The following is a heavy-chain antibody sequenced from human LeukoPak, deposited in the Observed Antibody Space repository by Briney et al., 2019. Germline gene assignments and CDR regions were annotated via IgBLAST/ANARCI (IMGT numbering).Heavy chain of an antibody. Sequence: GGSLRLSCAASGFSFSDYYMSWLRQAPGKGLEWISYISSSGSNIYADSVKGRFTISRDNAKNSLYLQMNSLRAEDTAVYYCASGAYYYDSSGYYTFDYWGQGTLVTVSS. CDR3: ASGAYYYDSSGYYTFDY. D-gene: IGHD3-22*01. CDR2: ISSSGSNI. CDR1: GFSFSDYY. V-gene: IGHV3-11*04. J-gene: IGHJ4*02.